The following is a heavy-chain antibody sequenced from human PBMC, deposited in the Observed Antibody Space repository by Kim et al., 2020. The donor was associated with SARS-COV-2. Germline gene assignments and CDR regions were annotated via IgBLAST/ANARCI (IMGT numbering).Heavy chain of an antibody. V-gene: IGHV4-34*01. D-gene: IGHD6-13*01. CDR1: GGSFSGYY. Sequence: SETLSLTCAVYGGSFSGYYWSWIRQPPGKGLEWIGEINHSGSTNYNPSLKSRVTISVDTSKNQFSLKLSSVTAADTAVYYCARGAAAGTTTYYYYGMDVWGQGTTVTVSS. J-gene: IGHJ6*02. CDR3: ARGAAAGTTTYYYYGMDV. CDR2: INHSGST.